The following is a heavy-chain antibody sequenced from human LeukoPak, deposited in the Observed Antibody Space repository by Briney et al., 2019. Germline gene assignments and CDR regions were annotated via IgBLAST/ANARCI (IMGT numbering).Heavy chain of an antibody. CDR1: GFTFSSYW. Sequence: GGSLRLSCVASGFTFSSYWMHWVRQDPRKGLVWVSRINGDGRNINYADSVRGRFTISRDNAKNTLYLQMNSLRAEDTAVYYCARDVSGYSSSPGDYWGQGTLVTVSS. J-gene: IGHJ4*02. D-gene: IGHD6-6*01. CDR2: INGDGRNI. CDR3: ARDVSGYSSSPGDY. V-gene: IGHV3-74*01.